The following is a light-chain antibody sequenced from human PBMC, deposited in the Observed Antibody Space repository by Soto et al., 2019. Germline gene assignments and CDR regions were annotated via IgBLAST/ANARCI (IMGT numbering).Light chain of an antibody. CDR3: QQYNDYSWT. J-gene: IGKJ1*01. CDR2: KTS. CDR1: QSITGW. V-gene: IGKV1-5*03. Sequence: DIQMTQSPSTLSASVGDRVTITCRASQSITGWLAWYQQKPGKGPNLLIYKTSSLQSGVPSRLSGSGSGTEFTLTISSLQPDDFATYYCQQYNDYSWTFGQGTKVEIK.